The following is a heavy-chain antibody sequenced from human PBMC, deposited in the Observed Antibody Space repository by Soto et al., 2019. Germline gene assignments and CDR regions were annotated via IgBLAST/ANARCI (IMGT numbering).Heavy chain of an antibody. CDR2: MNPNSGNT. J-gene: IGHJ6*02. V-gene: IGHV1-8*01. CDR1: GYTFTSYD. Sequence: QVQLVQSGAEVKKPGASVKVSCKASGYTFTSYDINWVRQATGQGLEWMGWMNPNSGNTGYAQKFQGRVTMTRNTSISTAYMELSSLRSKDTAVYYCARDRQWQVYYYYGMAVWGQGTTVTVSS. CDR3: ARDRQWQVYYYYGMAV. D-gene: IGHD6-19*01.